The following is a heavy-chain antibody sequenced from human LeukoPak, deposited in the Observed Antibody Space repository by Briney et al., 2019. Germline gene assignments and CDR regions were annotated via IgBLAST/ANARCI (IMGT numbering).Heavy chain of an antibody. D-gene: IGHD3-10*01. J-gene: IGHJ4*02. V-gene: IGHV3-11*01. Sequence: RGGSLRLSCAASGFTFSDYYMSWIRQAPGKGLEWVSYISSSGSTIYYADSVKGRFTVSRDNAKKSLYLQMNSLRAEDTAVYYCAKDLRPRAGGGFDYWGQGTLVTVSS. CDR1: GFTFSDYY. CDR2: ISSSGSTI. CDR3: AKDLRPRAGGGFDY.